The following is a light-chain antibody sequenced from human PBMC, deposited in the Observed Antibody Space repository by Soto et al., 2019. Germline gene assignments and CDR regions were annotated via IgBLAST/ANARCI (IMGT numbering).Light chain of an antibody. V-gene: IGKV1-5*01. CDR1: QHIGRW. CDR3: QQYNSYSWT. J-gene: IGKJ1*01. CDR2: HAS. Sequence: DIQITQSPSTLSASIGDRVTISFRDSQHIGRWLAWYQQKPGTVPNLLIYHASNLRGGVPSRFSGGGSGTEFTLTISSLQPDDIANYSCQQYNSYSWTFGQGTKVDIK.